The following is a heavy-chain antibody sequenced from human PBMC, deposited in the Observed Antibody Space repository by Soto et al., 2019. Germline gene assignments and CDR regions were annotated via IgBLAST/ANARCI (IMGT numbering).Heavy chain of an antibody. Sequence: VQLLESGGGLIQPGGSLRLSCAASGFTFSYGIHWLRQAPGKGLEWVAYISYDSSNKFYGDSVKGRFTISRDNSKNTQFLPMNSLRAEDTAVYYCAKLVIGYCSGNTCDDYWGQGTLVAVS. J-gene: IGHJ4*02. D-gene: IGHD2-15*01. CDR1: GFTFSYG. CDR2: ISYDSSNK. CDR3: AKLVIGYCSGNTCDDY. V-gene: IGHV3-30*18.